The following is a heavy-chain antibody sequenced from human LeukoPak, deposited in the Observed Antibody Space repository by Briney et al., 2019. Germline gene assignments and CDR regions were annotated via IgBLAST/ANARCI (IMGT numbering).Heavy chain of an antibody. CDR1: GFTFSSYN. D-gene: IGHD4-17*01. Sequence: GGSLRLSCAASGFTFSSYNMNWVRQAPGKGLEWVSSISSSGSYIYYADSVKGRFTISRDNAKNSLYLQMNSLRAVDTAVYYCATEYGDYGPYYYGMDVWGQGTTVTVSS. J-gene: IGHJ6*02. CDR2: ISSSGSYI. V-gene: IGHV3-21*01. CDR3: ATEYGDYGPYYYGMDV.